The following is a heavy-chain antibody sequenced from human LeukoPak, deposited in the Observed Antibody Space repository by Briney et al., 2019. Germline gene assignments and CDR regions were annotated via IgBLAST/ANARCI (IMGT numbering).Heavy chain of an antibody. CDR1: GGSISSYY. J-gene: IGHJ6*02. V-gene: IGHV4-4*07. D-gene: IGHD5-18*01. CDR2: IYTSGST. Sequence: KPSETLSLTCTVSGGSISSYYWSWIRQPAGEGLEWIGRIYTSGSTNYNPSLKSRVTMSVDTSKNQFSLKLSSVTAADTAVYYCARVIRGSYGQARSLYGMDVWGQGTTVTVSS. CDR3: ARVIRGSYGQARSLYGMDV.